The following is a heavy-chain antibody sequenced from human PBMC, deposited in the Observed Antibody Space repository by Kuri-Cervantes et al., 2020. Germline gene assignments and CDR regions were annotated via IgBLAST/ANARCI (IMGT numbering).Heavy chain of an antibody. CDR2: IWYDGSNK. CDR1: GFTFSSYG. CDR3: ARVTAVAGTSSPDWYFDL. V-gene: IGHV3-33*01. J-gene: IGHJ2*01. D-gene: IGHD6-19*01. Sequence: GESLKISCAASGFTFSSYGMHWVRQAPGKGLEWVAVIWYDGSNKYYADSVKGRFTISRDNAKNSLYLQMNSLRAEDTALYYCARVTAVAGTSSPDWYFDLWGRGTLVTVSS.